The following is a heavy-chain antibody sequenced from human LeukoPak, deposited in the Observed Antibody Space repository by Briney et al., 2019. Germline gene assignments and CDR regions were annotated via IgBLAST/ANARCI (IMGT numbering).Heavy chain of an antibody. CDR1: GFTFSNYG. CDR2: ISRSGTET. V-gene: IGHV3-23*01. Sequence: GGSLRLSCAGAGFTFSNYGMSWVRQAPGKGLEWVSVISRSGTETYHADSVRGRFTISRDNAKNTLYLQMNSLRAEDTAVYYCAKKSPDSSGNPAYDWGQGTLVTVSS. D-gene: IGHD4-23*01. J-gene: IGHJ4*02. CDR3: AKKSPDSSGNPAYD.